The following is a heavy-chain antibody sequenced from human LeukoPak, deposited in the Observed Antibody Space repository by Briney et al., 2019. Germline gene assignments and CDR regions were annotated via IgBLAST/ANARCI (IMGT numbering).Heavy chain of an antibody. J-gene: IGHJ3*02. Sequence: PSETLSLTCAVSDDSFSSHYWTWIRQPPGKGLEWIGYISYIGSTNYNPSLKSRVTISIDTSRNQFSLRMSSVTAADTAVYYCARDLVTVTKGFDIWGQGTMVSVSS. CDR1: DDSFSSHY. CDR2: ISYIGST. V-gene: IGHV4-59*11. CDR3: ARDLVTVTKGFDI. D-gene: IGHD4-17*01.